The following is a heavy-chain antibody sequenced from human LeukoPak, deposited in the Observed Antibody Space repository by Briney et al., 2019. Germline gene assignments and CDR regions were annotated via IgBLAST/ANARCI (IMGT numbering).Heavy chain of an antibody. V-gene: IGHV4-31*03. J-gene: IGHJ4*02. CDR3: ARLDWYYYDSSGYWDD. Sequence: SQTLSLTCTVSGGSISSGGYYWSWIRQHPGKGLEWIGDINYSGSTNYNPSLKSRVTISIDTSKNQFSLKLSSVTAADTAVYYCARLDWYYYDSSGYWDDWGQGTLVTVSS. CDR1: GGSISSGGYY. CDR2: INYSGST. D-gene: IGHD3-22*01.